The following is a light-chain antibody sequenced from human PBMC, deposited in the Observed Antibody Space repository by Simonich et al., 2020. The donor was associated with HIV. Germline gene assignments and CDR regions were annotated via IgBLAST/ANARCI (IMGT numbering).Light chain of an antibody. J-gene: IGKJ4*01. CDR1: QRLLHSNGYNY. CDR3: MQALQTPAT. Sequence: DIVMPQSPLSLPVTPGEPASISCRSSQRLLHSNGYNYLDWYLPKPGQSPHLLIYLGSNRASGVPDRFSGSGSGTDFTLKISRVEAEDVGVYYCMQALQTPATFGGGTKVEIK. CDR2: LGS. V-gene: IGKV2-28*01.